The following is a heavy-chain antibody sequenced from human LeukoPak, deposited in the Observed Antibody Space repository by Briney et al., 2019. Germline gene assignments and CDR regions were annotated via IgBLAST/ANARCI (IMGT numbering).Heavy chain of an antibody. CDR1: GYTFTSYA. CDR2: IIPIFGTA. D-gene: IGHD3-9*01. Sequence: ASVKVSCKASGYTFTSYAISWVRQAPGQGLEWMGGIIPIFGTANYAQKFQGRVTITADESTSTAYMELSSLRSEDTAVYYCARRGGGDILTEGAFDIWGQGTMVTVSS. J-gene: IGHJ3*02. CDR3: ARRGGGDILTEGAFDI. V-gene: IGHV1-69*13.